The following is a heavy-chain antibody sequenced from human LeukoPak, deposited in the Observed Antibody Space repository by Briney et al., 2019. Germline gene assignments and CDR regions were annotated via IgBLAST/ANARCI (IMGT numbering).Heavy chain of an antibody. CDR1: GFTFSYSA. V-gene: IGHV3-73*01. Sequence: GGSLKLSCAASGFTFSYSAMHWVRQASGKGLVWVGLVRVKANNYATAYAASVQGRFTISRNDSKHTAYLQMNRLKTADTAVYYSTRQMEPAADIGVWGQGTLVTVSS. J-gene: IGHJ4*02. D-gene: IGHD2-2*01. CDR3: TRQMEPAADIGV. CDR2: VRVKANNYAT.